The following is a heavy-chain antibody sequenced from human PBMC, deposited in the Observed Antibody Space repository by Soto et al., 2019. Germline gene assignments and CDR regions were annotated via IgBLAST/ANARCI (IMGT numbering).Heavy chain of an antibody. CDR1: GFTFSSYW. CDR2: IKQDGSEN. Sequence: PGGSLRLSCAASGFTFSSYWMSWVRQAPGKGLEWVANIKQDGSENYYVDSVRGRFTISRDNAKNSLYLQMNSLRAEDTAVYYCAKDLWRYCSGGSCYPFDYWGQGTLVTVSS. J-gene: IGHJ4*02. CDR3: AKDLWRYCSGGSCYPFDY. D-gene: IGHD2-15*01. V-gene: IGHV3-7*01.